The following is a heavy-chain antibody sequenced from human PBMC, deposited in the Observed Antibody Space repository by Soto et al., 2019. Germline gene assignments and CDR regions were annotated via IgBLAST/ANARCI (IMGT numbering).Heavy chain of an antibody. CDR3: ASGRYQLRY. CDR2: INHSGST. D-gene: IGHD2-2*01. CDR1: GGSFSGYY. V-gene: IGHV4-34*01. J-gene: IGHJ1*01. Sequence: SETLSLTCAVYGGSFSGYYWSWSRQPPGKGLEWIGEINHSGSTNYNPSLKSRVTISVDTSKNQFSLKLSSVTAADTAVYYCASGRYQLRYWGQGTLVNVSS.